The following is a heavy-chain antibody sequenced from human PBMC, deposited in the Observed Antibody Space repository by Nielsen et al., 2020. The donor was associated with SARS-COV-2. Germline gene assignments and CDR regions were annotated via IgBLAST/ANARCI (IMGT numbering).Heavy chain of an antibody. J-gene: IGHJ2*01. CDR2: ISGSGGST. Sequence: ESLKISCAASGFTFSSYAMSWVRQAPGKGLEWVSAISGSGGSTYYADSVKGRFTISRDNSKNTLYLQMNSLRAEDTAVYYCVKGDSSKNWYFDLWGRGTLVTVSS. CDR3: VKGDSSKNWYFDL. V-gene: IGHV3-23*01. CDR1: GFTFSSYA. D-gene: IGHD3-22*01.